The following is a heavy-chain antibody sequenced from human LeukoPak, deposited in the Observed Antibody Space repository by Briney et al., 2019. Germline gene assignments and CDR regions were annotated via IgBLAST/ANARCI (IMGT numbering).Heavy chain of an antibody. CDR2: TSYNGNT. CDR1: GYTFSNYG. D-gene: IGHD6-19*01. V-gene: IGHV1-18*04. J-gene: IGHJ5*02. Sequence: ALVKVSCKASGYTFSNYGISWVRQAPGLGLEWMGWTSYNGNTNYAQKFQDRVTMTTDTSTTTAYMELRSLESDDTAVYYCARHIGIGWQAWGTWGQGPLFTVPS. CDR3: ARHIGIGWQAWGT.